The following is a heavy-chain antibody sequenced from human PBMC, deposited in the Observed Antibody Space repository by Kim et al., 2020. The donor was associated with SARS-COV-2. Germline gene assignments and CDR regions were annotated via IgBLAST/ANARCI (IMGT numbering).Heavy chain of an antibody. V-gene: IGHV3-33*05. CDR3: ARDLEQWLVFDAFDI. CDR1: GFTFSSYG. CDR2: ISYDGSNK. J-gene: IGHJ3*02. D-gene: IGHD6-19*01. Sequence: GGSLRLSCAASGFTFSSYGMHWVRQAPGKGLEWVAVISYDGSNKYYADSVKGRCTISRDNSKNTLYLQMNSLRAEDTAVYYCARDLEQWLVFDAFDIWGQGTMVTVSS.